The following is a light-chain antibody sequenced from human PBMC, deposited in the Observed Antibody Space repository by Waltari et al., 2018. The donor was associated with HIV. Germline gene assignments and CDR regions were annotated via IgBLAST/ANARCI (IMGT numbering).Light chain of an antibody. V-gene: IGLV2-14*03. Sequence: QSALTQPDSVSGSLGQSITISCTGTRGDIGDYNYVSWYQQHPGEVPKVLIFSVSNRPSGVSSRFSCSKAGNTASLTLSGLQAEDEADYYCSSYTSNNTWVFGGGTKLTVL. CDR3: SSYTSNNTWV. CDR2: SVS. CDR1: RGDIGDYNY. J-gene: IGLJ3*02.